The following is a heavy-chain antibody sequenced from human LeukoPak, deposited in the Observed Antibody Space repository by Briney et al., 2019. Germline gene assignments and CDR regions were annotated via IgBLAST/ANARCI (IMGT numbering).Heavy chain of an antibody. CDR3: AKPQSSLSHFYDS. D-gene: IGHD2-2*01. Sequence: SETLSLTCAVAGYSISSAYHWGWIRQPPGKGLEWIGSIHHSGTTYYNPSLKSRVTISVDTSKNQISLKVNSVTAADTAVYYCAKPQSSLSHFYDSWGQGTLVTVSS. V-gene: IGHV4-38-2*01. CDR1: GYSISSAYH. CDR2: IHHSGTT. J-gene: IGHJ4*02.